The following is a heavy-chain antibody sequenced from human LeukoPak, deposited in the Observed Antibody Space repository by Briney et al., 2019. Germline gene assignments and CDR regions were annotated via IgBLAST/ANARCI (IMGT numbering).Heavy chain of an antibody. CDR3: ARGYNWNSYYFDY. Sequence: SETLSLTCAVYGGSFSGYYWSWIRQPPGKGLEWIGEINHSGSTSYNPSLKSRVTISVDTSKNQFSLKLSSVTAADTAVYYCARGYNWNSYYFDYWGQGTLVTVSS. V-gene: IGHV4-34*01. CDR2: INHSGST. CDR1: GGSFSGYY. J-gene: IGHJ4*02. D-gene: IGHD1-7*01.